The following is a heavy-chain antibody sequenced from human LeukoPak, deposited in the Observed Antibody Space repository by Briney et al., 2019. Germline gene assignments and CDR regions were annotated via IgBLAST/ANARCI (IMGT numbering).Heavy chain of an antibody. CDR1: GYTFTSYS. D-gene: IGHD6-19*01. CDR2: INAGNGNT. V-gene: IGHV1-3*01. J-gene: IGHJ4*02. Sequence: GASVKVSCKASGYTFTSYSMHWVRQAPGQRLEWMGWINAGNGNTKYSQKFQGRVTITRDTSASTAYMELRSLRSEDTAIYYCARVLNKAVAGIFGYWGQGTLVTVSS. CDR3: ARVLNKAVAGIFGY.